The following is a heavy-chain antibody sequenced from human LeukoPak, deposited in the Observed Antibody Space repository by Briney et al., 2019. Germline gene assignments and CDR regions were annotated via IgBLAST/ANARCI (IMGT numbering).Heavy chain of an antibody. CDR3: ARVGTYYYDISGYPLADY. V-gene: IGHV3-21*01. Sequence: KPVGSLRLSRAASGFTFSSYSMNWVRQAPGKGLEWVSSISSSSSYIYYADSVEGRFTISRDNAKNLLYMQMNSVRDEDTGLYYCARVGTYYYDISGYPLADYWGEGTLVSVSS. J-gene: IGHJ4*02. CDR1: GFTFSSYS. D-gene: IGHD3-22*01. CDR2: ISSSSSYI.